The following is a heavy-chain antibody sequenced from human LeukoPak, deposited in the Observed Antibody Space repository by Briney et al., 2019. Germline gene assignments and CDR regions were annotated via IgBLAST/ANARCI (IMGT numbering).Heavy chain of an antibody. CDR2: MNPNSGNT. V-gene: IGHV1-8*02. Sequence: ASVKVSCKASGYTFTSYDINWVRQATGPGLEWMGWMNPNSGNTGYAQKFQGRVTMTRDMSTSTDYMELSSLRSEDTAVYYCARDNSVEDTAWWFDPWGQGTLVTVSS. CDR3: ARDNSVEDTAWWFDP. CDR1: GYTFTSYD. J-gene: IGHJ5*02. D-gene: IGHD4-23*01.